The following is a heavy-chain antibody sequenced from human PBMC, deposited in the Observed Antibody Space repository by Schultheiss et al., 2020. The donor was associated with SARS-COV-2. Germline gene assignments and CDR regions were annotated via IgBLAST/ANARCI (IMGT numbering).Heavy chain of an antibody. D-gene: IGHD3-10*01. Sequence: SETLSLTCTVSGGSISSGGYYWSWIRQPPGKGLEWIGYIYYSGSTDCNPSLKSRVTISLDTSKNHFSLKLSSVTAADTAMYYCARGGAGGYYFDYWGQGTLVTVSS. V-gene: IGHV4-61*03. CDR3: ARGGAGGYYFDY. CDR1: GGSISSGGYY. CDR2: IYYSGST. J-gene: IGHJ4*02.